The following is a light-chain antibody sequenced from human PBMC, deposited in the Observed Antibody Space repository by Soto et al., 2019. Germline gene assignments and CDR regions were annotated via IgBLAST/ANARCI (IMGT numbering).Light chain of an antibody. Sequence: EIVMTQSPATLSVSPGERATLSCRASQSISGNLAWYQQKPGQPPKLLLYWASTRESGVPDRFNGSGSGTDFTLTITSLQVEDVAIYYCQQYYIPPRTFGPGTKVNIK. CDR1: QSISGN. V-gene: IGKV3-15*01. J-gene: IGKJ3*01. CDR2: WAS. CDR3: QQYYIPPRT.